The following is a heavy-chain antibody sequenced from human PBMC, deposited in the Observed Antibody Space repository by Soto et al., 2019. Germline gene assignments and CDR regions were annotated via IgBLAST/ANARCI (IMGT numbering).Heavy chain of an antibody. Sequence: QITLKESGPTLVKPTQTLTLTCTFSGFSLSTSGVGVGWIRQPPGKALEWLALIYWDDDKRYSPSLKSRLTIXKAXSKNQVVLTMTNMDPVDTATYYCAHRPEVAGTFDYWGQGTLVTVSS. V-gene: IGHV2-5*02. CDR2: IYWDDDK. D-gene: IGHD6-19*01. J-gene: IGHJ4*02. CDR1: GFSLSTSGVG. CDR3: AHRPEVAGTFDY.